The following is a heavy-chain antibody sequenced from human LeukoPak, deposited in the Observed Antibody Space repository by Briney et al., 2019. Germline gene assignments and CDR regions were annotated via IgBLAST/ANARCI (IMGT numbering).Heavy chain of an antibody. D-gene: IGHD6-13*01. V-gene: IGHV3-53*01. CDR3: AKADYSDGYSSFDY. Sequence: GGSLRLSCAASGFTVSSNYMSWVRQAPGKGLEWVSVIYSGGSTYYADSVKGRFTISRDNSKNTLYLQMNSLRAEDTAVYYCAKADYSDGYSSFDYWGQGTLVTVSS. J-gene: IGHJ4*02. CDR1: GFTVSSNY. CDR2: IYSGGST.